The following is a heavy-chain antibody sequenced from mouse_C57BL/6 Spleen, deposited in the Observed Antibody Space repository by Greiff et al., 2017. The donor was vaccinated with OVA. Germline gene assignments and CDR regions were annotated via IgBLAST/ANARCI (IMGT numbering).Heavy chain of an antibody. CDR2: IRSKSNNYAT. CDR3: VRAAGYYGSSSLDY. V-gene: IGHV10-1*01. Sequence: EVQRVESGGGLVQPKGSLKLSCAASGFSFNTYAMNWVRQAPGKGLEWVARIRSKSNNYATYYADSVKDRFTISRDDSESMLYLQMNNLKTEDTAMYYCVRAAGYYGSSSLDYWGQGTTLTVSS. J-gene: IGHJ2*01. D-gene: IGHD1-1*01. CDR1: GFSFNTYA.